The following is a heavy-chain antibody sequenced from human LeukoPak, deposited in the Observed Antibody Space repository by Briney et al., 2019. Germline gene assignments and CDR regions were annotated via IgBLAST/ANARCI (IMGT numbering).Heavy chain of an antibody. CDR3: AKDLGYSSSAGVRSPIDY. Sequence: GGSLRLSCAASGFTVSSNYMSWVRQAPGKGLEWVSVIYSSGSTYYADSVKGRFTISRDNSKNTLYLQMNSLRAEDTAVYYCAKDLGYSSSAGVRSPIDYWGQGTLVTVSS. D-gene: IGHD6-6*01. J-gene: IGHJ4*02. V-gene: IGHV3-66*03. CDR2: IYSSGST. CDR1: GFTVSSNY.